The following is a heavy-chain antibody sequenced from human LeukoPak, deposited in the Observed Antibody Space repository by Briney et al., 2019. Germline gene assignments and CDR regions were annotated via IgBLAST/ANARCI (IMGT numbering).Heavy chain of an antibody. J-gene: IGHJ4*02. Sequence: SETLSLTCTVSGGSISSYYWSWIRQPPGKGLEWIGYIYYSGSTNYNPSLKSRVTISVDTSKNQFSLKLSSVTAADTAVYYCVRQRLGGMVATGPDDYWGQGTLVTVSS. D-gene: IGHD5-12*01. CDR2: IYYSGST. CDR3: VRQRLGGMVATGPDDY. CDR1: GGSISSYY. V-gene: IGHV4-59*08.